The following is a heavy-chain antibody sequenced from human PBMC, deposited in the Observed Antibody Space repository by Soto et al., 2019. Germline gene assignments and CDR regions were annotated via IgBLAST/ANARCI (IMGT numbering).Heavy chain of an antibody. V-gene: IGHV4-4*02. CDR2: IFHSGNT. D-gene: IGHD2-8*01. CDR1: RGSIDNTNC. CDR3: ARRTWGMDV. Sequence: QVQLQESGPGLVKPSGTLSLTCAVSRGSIDNTNCWSWVRQPPGQGLEWIGEIFHSGNTYYNPSLASRVTISVDTSKNQFSLTLRSVTAADTAVYYCARRTWGMDVWGQGTTVTVYS. J-gene: IGHJ6*02.